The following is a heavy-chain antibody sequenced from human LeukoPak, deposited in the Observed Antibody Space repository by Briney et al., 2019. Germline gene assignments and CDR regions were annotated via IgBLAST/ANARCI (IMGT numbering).Heavy chain of an antibody. V-gene: IGHV1-2*02. Sequence: GASVKVSCKSSGYTFTGYYMHWVRQAPGQGLEWMGWINPKLGGTHYAQKFEGRVTMTRDTPISTAYMELSGLRSDDTAVYYCARYFDWLHDAFDIWGQGTMVTVSS. D-gene: IGHD3-9*01. CDR1: GYTFTGYY. CDR3: ARYFDWLHDAFDI. J-gene: IGHJ3*02. CDR2: INPKLGGT.